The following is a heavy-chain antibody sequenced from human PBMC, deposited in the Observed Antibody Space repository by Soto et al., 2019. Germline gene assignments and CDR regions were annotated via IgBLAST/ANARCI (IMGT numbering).Heavy chain of an antibody. Sequence: PSETLSLTCTVSGGSISSGNYYWSWILHPPGKGLEWIGFISYSGSTYYSTSLKSRVTISVDTSKSQFSLNLSFVTAADTAVYYCATMGTPATGLYFFDYWGQGSLVTVSS. D-gene: IGHD2-15*01. CDR3: ATMGTPATGLYFFDY. CDR1: GGSISSGNYY. CDR2: ISYSGST. J-gene: IGHJ4*02. V-gene: IGHV4-30-4*01.